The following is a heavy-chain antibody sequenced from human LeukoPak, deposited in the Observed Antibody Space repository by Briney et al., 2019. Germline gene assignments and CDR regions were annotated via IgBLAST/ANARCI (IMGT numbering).Heavy chain of an antibody. CDR3: ARDSSAYGGDHWFDP. CDR2: IYYSGST. CDR1: GVSVSSSSYY. J-gene: IGHJ5*02. Sequence: SSETLSLTCTVSGVSVSSSSYYWSWIRQPPGKGLEWLGYIYYSGSTNYNPSFESRATISLDTSKNQFSLRLSSVTAADTAVYYCARDSSAYGGDHWFDPWGQETQVTVSS. V-gene: IGHV4-61*01. D-gene: IGHD3-22*01.